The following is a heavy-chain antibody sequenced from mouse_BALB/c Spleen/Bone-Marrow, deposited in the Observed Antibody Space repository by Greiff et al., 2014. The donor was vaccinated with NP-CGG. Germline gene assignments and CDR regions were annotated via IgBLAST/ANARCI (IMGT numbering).Heavy chain of an antibody. CDR3: ARRIPYGYAMDY. Sequence: EVQLVESGPEPVKPGASVKISCKTSGYTFTEYTMHWVKQSHGKSLEWIGTINPNNGGTSYNQKFKGKATLTVDKSSSTAYMELRSLTSEGSAVYYCARRIPYGYAMDYWGQGTSVTVSS. CDR2: INPNNGGT. J-gene: IGHJ4*01. CDR1: GYTFTEYT. D-gene: IGHD2-2*01. V-gene: IGHV1-22*01.